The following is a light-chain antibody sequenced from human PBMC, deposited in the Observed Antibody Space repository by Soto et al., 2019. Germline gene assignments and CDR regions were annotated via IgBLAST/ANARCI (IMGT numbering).Light chain of an antibody. Sequence: ENVLTQSPATLSLSPGERATLSGRARQSVSTYLAWYQQKPGQAPRLLVYDASKRATGIPARFSGSGSETDFTLTISSLESEDYAVYYCQQRTNWPPLYTFGQGTKLEIK. J-gene: IGKJ2*01. CDR3: QQRTNWPPLYT. V-gene: IGKV3-11*01. CDR2: DAS. CDR1: QSVSTY.